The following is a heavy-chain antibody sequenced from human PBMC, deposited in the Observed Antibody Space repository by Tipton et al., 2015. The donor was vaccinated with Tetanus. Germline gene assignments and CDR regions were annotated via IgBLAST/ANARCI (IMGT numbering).Heavy chain of an antibody. CDR1: GFMFSTNW. D-gene: IGHD2-15*01. CDR3: AKEGCSRCNGDSRFDI. V-gene: IGHV3-7*01. J-gene: IGHJ3*02. CDR2: IRQDGNIQ. Sequence: SLRLSCEASGFMFSTNWMSWVRQAPGKGLEWVANIRQDGNIQYYVDSVKGRFTISRDNAKNSLYPQMNSLRAEDTAVYYCAKEGCSRCNGDSRFDIWGQGTKVTVSS.